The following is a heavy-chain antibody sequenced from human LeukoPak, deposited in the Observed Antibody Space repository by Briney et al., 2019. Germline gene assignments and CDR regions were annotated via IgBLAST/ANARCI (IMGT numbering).Heavy chain of an antibody. J-gene: IGHJ6*03. Sequence: PGGSLRLSCAASGFTFSSYWMHWVRQAPGKGLVWVSRINTDGSSTSYADSVKGRFTISRDNSKNTLYLQMNSLRAEDTAVYYCAKDSRVPAAIPTYYYYYMDVWGKGTTVTVSS. D-gene: IGHD2-2*02. CDR2: INTDGSST. CDR3: AKDSRVPAAIPTYYYYYMDV. V-gene: IGHV3-74*01. CDR1: GFTFSSYW.